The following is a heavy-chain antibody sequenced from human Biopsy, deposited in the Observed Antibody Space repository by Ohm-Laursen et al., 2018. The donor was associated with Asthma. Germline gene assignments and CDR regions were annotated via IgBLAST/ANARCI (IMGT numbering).Heavy chain of an antibody. J-gene: IGHJ6*02. CDR1: GGTLSNFA. CDR2: IMTVFGKT. Sequence: SVTVSCKAPGGTLSNFAISWARQAPGQGLEWLGGIMTVFGKTNYAQKFQGRVTITADESTSTAYMEVTSLRSEDTAIYYCARCQVGYSSGWSLLLKKIYYSGMDVWGQGTAVTVSS. CDR3: ARCQVGYSSGWSLLLKKIYYSGMDV. V-gene: IGHV1-69*13. D-gene: IGHD6-19*01.